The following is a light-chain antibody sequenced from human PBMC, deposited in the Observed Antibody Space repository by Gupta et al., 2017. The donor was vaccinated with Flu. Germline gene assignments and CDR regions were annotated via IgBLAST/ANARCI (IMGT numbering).Light chain of an antibody. V-gene: IGLV2-14*01. CDR3: HSYTGGTTPWV. CDR2: EVN. Sequence: QSITSSCTGSNSDIGAYVSWYHPHPGRVPKLMIYEVNNRPSGISNRFSGSKSGNTASLTISGLQAEDEADYYCHSYTGGTTPWVFGGGTKLTVL. CDR1: NSDIGAY. J-gene: IGLJ2*01.